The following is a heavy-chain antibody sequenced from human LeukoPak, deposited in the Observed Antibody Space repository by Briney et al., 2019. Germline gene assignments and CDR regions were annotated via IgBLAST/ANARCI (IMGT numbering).Heavy chain of an antibody. CDR1: GGTLIDYV. CDR2: ISPMSHKT. Sequence: ASVKVSCKASGGTLIDYVISWVRQAPGQGLERMGGISPMSHKTSYAQKFQGRVAITADDSTSTAYLELRSLRSEDTAVYYCATYDIMTGFDYWGQGTLVTVSS. V-gene: IGHV1-69*13. CDR3: ATYDIMTGFDY. D-gene: IGHD3-9*01. J-gene: IGHJ4*02.